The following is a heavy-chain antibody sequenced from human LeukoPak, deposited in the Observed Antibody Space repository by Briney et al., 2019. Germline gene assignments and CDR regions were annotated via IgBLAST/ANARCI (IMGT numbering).Heavy chain of an antibody. V-gene: IGHV4-4*02. CDR2: IIHTGST. Sequence: SETLSLTCSVSGGSISSSNWWSWVRQPPGKGLEWIGEIIHTGSTNYNPSLKSRVTVSVDKSKNQFSLNLSSVTAADTAMYYCACYYDSSGYRFDYWGHGALVTVSS. CDR3: ACYYDSSGYRFDY. J-gene: IGHJ4*01. D-gene: IGHD3-22*01. CDR1: GGSISSSNW.